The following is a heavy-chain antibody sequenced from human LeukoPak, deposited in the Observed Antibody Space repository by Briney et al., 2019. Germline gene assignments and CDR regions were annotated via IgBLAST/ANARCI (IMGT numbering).Heavy chain of an antibody. J-gene: IGHJ4*02. CDR2: IFHTGKV. CDR3: TRAYRPHVAGTQY. Sequence: PSETLSLTCTVSGSSISTVYYWGWVRQPPGKSLEWIGSIFHTGKVYYNPSLKSRVTMSLDTSQNQFSLNLGAVTAADTAIYYCTRAYRPHVAGTQYWGQGTLVAVSS. CDR1: GSSISTVYY. V-gene: IGHV4-38-2*02. D-gene: IGHD2-15*01.